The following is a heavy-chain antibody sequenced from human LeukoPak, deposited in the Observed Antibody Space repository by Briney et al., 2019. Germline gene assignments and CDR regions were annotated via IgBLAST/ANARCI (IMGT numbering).Heavy chain of an antibody. D-gene: IGHD5-24*01. CDR1: GFTFSSYA. J-gene: IGHJ4*02. Sequence: GGSLRLSCAAAGFTFSSYAMSWVRQAPGKGLGWVSAISGSGGSTYYADSVKGRFTISRDNSQNTLYLQMTSLRAEDTAVYYCAKCFMIDGYKTGFDYWGQGTLVTVSS. V-gene: IGHV3-23*01. CDR2: ISGSGGST. CDR3: AKCFMIDGYKTGFDY.